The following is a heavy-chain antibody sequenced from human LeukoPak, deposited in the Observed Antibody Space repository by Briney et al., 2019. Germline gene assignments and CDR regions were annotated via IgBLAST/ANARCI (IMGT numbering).Heavy chain of an antibody. V-gene: IGHV3-9*01. J-gene: IGHJ4*02. CDR1: GFTFDDYA. Sequence: GGSLRLSCAASGFTFDDYAMHWVRQAPGKGLEWVSGISWNSGSIGYADSVKGRFTISRDNAKNSLYLQMNSLRAEDTALYYCAPALGSYYGSGSTNDYWGQGTLVTVSS. CDR2: ISWNSGSI. D-gene: IGHD3-10*01. CDR3: APALGSYYGSGSTNDY.